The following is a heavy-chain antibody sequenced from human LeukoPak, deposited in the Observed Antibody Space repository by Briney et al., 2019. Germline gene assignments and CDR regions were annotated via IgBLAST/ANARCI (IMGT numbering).Heavy chain of an antibody. CDR1: GFIFSNYA. D-gene: IGHD6-19*01. V-gene: IGHV3-33*08. CDR3: ARDLGSSGFFDY. Sequence: GGSLRLSCTASGFIFSNYAMHWVRQAPGKGLEWVAIIWYDGSDKYYADSVKGRFTISRDNSRNTLYLQMNSLRAEDTAVYYCARDLGSSGFFDYWGQGTLVTVSP. J-gene: IGHJ4*02. CDR2: IWYDGSDK.